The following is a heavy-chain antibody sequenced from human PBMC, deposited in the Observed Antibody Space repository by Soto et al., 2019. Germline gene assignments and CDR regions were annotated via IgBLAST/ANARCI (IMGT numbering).Heavy chain of an antibody. Sequence: EVQLVESGGGLVKPGGSLRLSCAASGFTFSNAWMNWVRQAPGKGLEWVGRIESKTDGGTTDYAAPVKGRFTISRDDSKNTLYLQMNSLKTEDTAVYYCTTDGPPNDYGWYFDLWGRGTLVTVSS. CDR2: IESKTDGGTT. CDR3: TTDGPPNDYGWYFDL. J-gene: IGHJ2*01. V-gene: IGHV3-15*07. CDR1: GFTFSNAW. D-gene: IGHD4-17*01.